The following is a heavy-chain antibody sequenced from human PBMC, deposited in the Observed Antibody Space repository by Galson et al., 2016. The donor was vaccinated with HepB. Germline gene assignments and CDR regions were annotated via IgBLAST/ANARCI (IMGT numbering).Heavy chain of an antibody. Sequence: SETLSLTCTVSGGPITNNYYWAWIRQSPGKGLEWIGSLHHGGTTYYNPSLMSRFTTSVDTSKNQFSPNLTSVTAADTAVYYCARHALLGAKDFHNWGQGTLATVS. D-gene: IGHD1-26*01. CDR1: GGPITNNYY. CDR2: LHHGGTT. V-gene: IGHV4-39*01. CDR3: ARHALLGAKDFHN. J-gene: IGHJ4*02.